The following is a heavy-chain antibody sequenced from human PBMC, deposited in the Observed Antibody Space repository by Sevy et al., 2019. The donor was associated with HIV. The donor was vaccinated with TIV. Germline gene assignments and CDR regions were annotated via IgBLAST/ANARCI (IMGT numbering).Heavy chain of an antibody. CDR3: VRGGGACDY. J-gene: IGHJ4*02. Sequence: GGSLRLSCAASEFTFSKYWMGWLRQAPGKGPEWVANIKGDGSDRYYLDSVKGRFTISRDNAKSSLYLRMNSLRDEDTATYYCVRGGGACDYWGQGTLVTVSS. CDR2: IKGDGSDR. D-gene: IGHD2-21*02. V-gene: IGHV3-7*01. CDR1: EFTFSKYW.